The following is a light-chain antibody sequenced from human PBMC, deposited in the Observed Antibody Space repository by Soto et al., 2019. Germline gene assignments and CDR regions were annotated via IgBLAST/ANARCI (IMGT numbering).Light chain of an antibody. CDR1: TNDVGAYNY. CDR3: TSYTTSDTLV. Sequence: QSALTQPASVSGSPGQSITISCTGSTNDVGAYNYVSWYQHHPGKAPRLMIFDVSDRPSGVSDRFSGSKSGNTASLTISGLQAEDEADYYCTSYTTSDTLVFGGGTQLTVL. V-gene: IGLV2-14*03. CDR2: DVS. J-gene: IGLJ2*01.